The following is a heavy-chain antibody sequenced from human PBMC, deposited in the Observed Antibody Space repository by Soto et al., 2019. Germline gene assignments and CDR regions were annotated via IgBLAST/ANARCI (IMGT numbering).Heavy chain of an antibody. CDR2: ISGSGGST. D-gene: IGHD3-3*01. V-gene: IGHV3-23*01. Sequence: GGSLRLSWAAPGFTFSSYAKSWVRQAPGKGLGWVAAISGSGGSTYYADSVKGRFTISRDNSKNTLYLQMNSLRAEDTAVYYCAKDREAGPTDFYYYGMDVWGQGTTVTVAS. J-gene: IGHJ6*02. CDR3: AKDREAGPTDFYYYGMDV. CDR1: GFTFSSYA.